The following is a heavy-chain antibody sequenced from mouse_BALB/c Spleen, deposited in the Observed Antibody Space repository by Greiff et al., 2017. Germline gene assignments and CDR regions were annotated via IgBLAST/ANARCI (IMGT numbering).Heavy chain of an antibody. Sequence: VKLQESGAELVRPGVSVKISCKGSGYTFTDYAMHWVKQSHAKSLEWIGVISTYYGDASYNQKFKGKATMTVDKSSSTAYMELARLTSEDSAIYYCARSGYYGSNWYFDVWGAGTTVTVSS. V-gene: IGHV1S137*01. D-gene: IGHD1-1*01. CDR1: GYTFTDYA. CDR2: ISTYYGDA. CDR3: ARSGYYGSNWYFDV. J-gene: IGHJ1*01.